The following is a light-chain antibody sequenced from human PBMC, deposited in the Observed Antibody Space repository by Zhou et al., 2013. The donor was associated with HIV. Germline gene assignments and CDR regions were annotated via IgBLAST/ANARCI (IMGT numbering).Light chain of an antibody. CDR2: DAS. V-gene: IGKV3D-20*01. CDR3: QQYNNWPPWT. J-gene: IGKJ1*01. CDR1: ESVVSSY. Sequence: EIVLTQSPATLSLSPGERATLSCGASESVVSSYLAWYQQKPGLAPRLLIYDASNRATGIPDRFSGSGSGTEFTLTISSLQSEDFAVYYCQQYNNWPPWTFGQGTKVE.